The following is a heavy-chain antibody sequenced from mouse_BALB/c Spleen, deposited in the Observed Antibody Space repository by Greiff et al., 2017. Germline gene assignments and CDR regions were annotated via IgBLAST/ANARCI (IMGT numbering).Heavy chain of an antibody. CDR2: IWAGGST. CDR3: ARDDFGYFDV. Sequence: VKLMESGPGLVAPSQTLSITCTASGFSLTSYGVHWVRQPPGKGLEWLGVIWAGGSTNYNSALMSRLSISKDNSTSQVFLKMNSLQTDDTAMYYCARDDFGYFDVWGAGTTVTVSS. CDR1: GFSLTSYG. V-gene: IGHV2-9*02. J-gene: IGHJ1*01. D-gene: IGHD2-4*01.